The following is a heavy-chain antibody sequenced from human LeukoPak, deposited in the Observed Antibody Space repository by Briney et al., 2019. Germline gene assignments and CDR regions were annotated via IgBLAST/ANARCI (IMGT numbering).Heavy chain of an antibody. D-gene: IGHD4-23*01. V-gene: IGHV4-4*07. J-gene: IGHJ4*02. CDR3: ARVYGGNPRGHFDY. Sequence: SETLSLTCTVSGGSLSSYYWSWIRQPAGKGLEWIGRIYTSGSTNYNPSLKSRVTMSVDTSKNQFSLKLSSVTAADTAVYYCARVYGGNPRGHFDYWGQGTLVTVSS. CDR2: IYTSGST. CDR1: GGSLSSYY.